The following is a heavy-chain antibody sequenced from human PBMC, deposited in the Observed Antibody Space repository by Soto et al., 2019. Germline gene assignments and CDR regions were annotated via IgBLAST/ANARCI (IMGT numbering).Heavy chain of an antibody. CDR3: ARDDFWSGYPYYFDY. V-gene: IGHV1-18*04. J-gene: IGHJ4*02. Sequence: GASVKVSCKASGYTFTSYGISWVRQAPGQGLEWMGCISAYNGNTNYAQKLQGRVTMTTDTSTSTAYMELRSLRSDDTAVYYCARDDFWSGYPYYFDYWGQGTLVTVSS. CDR2: ISAYNGNT. CDR1: GYTFTSYG. D-gene: IGHD3-3*01.